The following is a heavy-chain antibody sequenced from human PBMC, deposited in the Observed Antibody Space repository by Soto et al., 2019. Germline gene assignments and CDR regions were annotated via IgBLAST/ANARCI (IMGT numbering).Heavy chain of an antibody. CDR2: INPNNGGT. CDR3: AKTLYDFWRGYYGLWDN. Sequence: VASVKVSCKASGYTFSGHHIHWVRQAPGQGLEWMGWINPNNGGTNYARKFQGRVTMTRDTSISTAYMELSSLKSDDSATYYCAKTLYDFWRGYYGLWDNWGQGTQVTVTS. J-gene: IGHJ4*02. V-gene: IGHV1-2*02. D-gene: IGHD3-3*01. CDR1: GYTFSGHH.